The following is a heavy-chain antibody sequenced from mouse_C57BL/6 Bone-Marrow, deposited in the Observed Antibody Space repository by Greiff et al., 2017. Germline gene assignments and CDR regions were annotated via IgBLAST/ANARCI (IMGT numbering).Heavy chain of an antibody. CDR3: ANDLLWLRRYYYAMDY. CDR1: GYTFTDYY. V-gene: IGHV1-26*01. D-gene: IGHD2-2*01. Sequence: VQLQQSGPELVKPGASVKISCKASGYTFTDYYMNWVKQSPGKSLEWIGDINPNSGGTSYNQNFKGKATLTVDKSSSTAYMELRSLTSEDSAVYYWANDLLWLRRYYYAMDYWGQGTSVTVSA. J-gene: IGHJ4*01. CDR2: INPNSGGT.